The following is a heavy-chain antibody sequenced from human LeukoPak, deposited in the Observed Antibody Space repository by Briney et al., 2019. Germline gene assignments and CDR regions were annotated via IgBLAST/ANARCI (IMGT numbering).Heavy chain of an antibody. CDR1: GYTLTELS. D-gene: IGHD3-22*01. CDR3: ATGYYDSSGYKRSDAFDI. V-gene: IGHV1-24*01. CDR2: FDPEDGET. J-gene: IGHJ3*02. Sequence: GASVKVSCKVSGYTLTELSMHWVRQAPGKGREWMGGFDPEDGETIYAQKFQGRVTMTEDTSTDTAYMELSSLRSEDTAVYYCATGYYDSSGYKRSDAFDIWGQGTMVTVSS.